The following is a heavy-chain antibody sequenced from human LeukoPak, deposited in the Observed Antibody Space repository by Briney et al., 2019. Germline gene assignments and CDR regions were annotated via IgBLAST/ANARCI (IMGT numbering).Heavy chain of an antibody. V-gene: IGHV1-2*02. CDR2: INPNSGGT. CDR1: GYTFTGYY. CDR3: AREGAIAAAGPLYYYYGMDV. Sequence: ASVKVSCKASGYTFTGYYMHWVRQAPGQGLEWMGWINPNSGGTNYAQKFQGRVTMTRDTSISTAYMELRRLRSDDTAVYYCAREGAIAAAGPLYYYYGMDVWGQGTTVTVSS. J-gene: IGHJ6*02. D-gene: IGHD6-13*01.